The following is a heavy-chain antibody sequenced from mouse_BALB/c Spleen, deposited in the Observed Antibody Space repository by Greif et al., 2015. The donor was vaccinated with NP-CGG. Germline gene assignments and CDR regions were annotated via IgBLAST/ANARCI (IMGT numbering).Heavy chain of an antibody. V-gene: IGHV5-4*02. CDR2: ISDGGSYT. D-gene: IGHD1-2*01. Sequence: EVMLVESGGGLVKPGGSLKLSCAASGFTFSDYYMYWVRQTPEKRLEWVATISDGGSYTYYPDSVKGRFTISRDNAKNNLYLQMSSLKSEDTAMYYCARVGHYYGYRAMDYWGQGTSVTVSS. CDR3: ARVGHYYGYRAMDY. CDR1: GFTFSDYY. J-gene: IGHJ4*01.